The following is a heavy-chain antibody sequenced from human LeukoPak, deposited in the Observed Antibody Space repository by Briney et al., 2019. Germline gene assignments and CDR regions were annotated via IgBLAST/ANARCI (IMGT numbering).Heavy chain of an antibody. D-gene: IGHD1-26*01. CDR1: GFTLSSYS. Sequence: PGGSLRLSCAASGFTLSSYSMNWVRQAPGKGLEWVSSISSSSSYIYYADSVKGRFTISRDNAKNSLYLQMNSLRADDTAVYYCARVSESYHDYWGQGTLVTVSS. CDR3: ARVSESYHDY. V-gene: IGHV3-21*01. J-gene: IGHJ4*02. CDR2: ISSSSSYI.